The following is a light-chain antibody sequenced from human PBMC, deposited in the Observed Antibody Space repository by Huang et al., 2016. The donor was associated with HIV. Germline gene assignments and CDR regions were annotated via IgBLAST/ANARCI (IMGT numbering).Light chain of an antibody. CDR1: QSISSY. V-gene: IGKV1-39*01. Sequence: SPSSLSASVGDRVTITCRASQSISSYLNWYQQKPGKAPKLLIYAASSLQSGVPSRFSGSGSGTDFTLTISSLQPEDFATYYCQQSYSTLRYTFGQGTKLEIK. CDR2: AAS. CDR3: QQSYSTLRYT. J-gene: IGKJ2*01.